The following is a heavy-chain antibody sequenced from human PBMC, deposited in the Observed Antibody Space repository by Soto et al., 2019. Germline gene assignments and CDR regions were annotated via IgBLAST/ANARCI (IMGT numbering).Heavy chain of an antibody. J-gene: IGHJ4*02. CDR3: AKEKDYDYVWGSYRYTSDY. D-gene: IGHD3-16*02. CDR2: ISGSGST. V-gene: IGHV3-23*01. Sequence: LRLSCAASGFTFSSYAMSWVRQAPGKGLEWVSAISGSGSTFYADSVKGRFTISRDNSKNTLYLQMNSLRAEDTAVYYCAKEKDYDYVWGSYRYTSDYWGQGTLVTVSS. CDR1: GFTFSSYA.